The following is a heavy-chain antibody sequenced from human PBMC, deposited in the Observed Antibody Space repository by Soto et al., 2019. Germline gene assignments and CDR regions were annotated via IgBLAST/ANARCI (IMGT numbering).Heavy chain of an antibody. CDR3: ARWGEGYDSSGPDDP. D-gene: IGHD3-22*01. Sequence: QVQLQESGPGLVKPSQTLSLTCTVSGGSISSGDSYWSWIRQPPGQGLEWIGYIYYSGSTYYHPSLKSRVTISVDTSKNQFSLKLSSVTAADTAVYYCARWGEGYDSSGPDDPWGQGTLVTFSS. V-gene: IGHV4-30-4*01. CDR1: GGSISSGDSY. J-gene: IGHJ5*02. CDR2: IYYSGST.